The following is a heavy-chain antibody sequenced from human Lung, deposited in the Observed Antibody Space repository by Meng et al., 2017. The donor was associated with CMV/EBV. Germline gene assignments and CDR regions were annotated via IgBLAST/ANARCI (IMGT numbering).Heavy chain of an antibody. CDR1: GSTFSTYT. V-gene: IGHV7-4-1*02. Sequence: VQSGIELKRPGAAVRVSCKASGSTFSTYTINWVRQAHGRGLEWMGWISTNTGTPTYTQGFTGRFVFSLDTSVSTAYLQISSLKAEDTAVYYCARGGNFDPWGQGTLVTVSS. CDR2: ISTNTGTP. CDR3: ARGGNFDP. J-gene: IGHJ5*02. D-gene: IGHD2/OR15-2a*01.